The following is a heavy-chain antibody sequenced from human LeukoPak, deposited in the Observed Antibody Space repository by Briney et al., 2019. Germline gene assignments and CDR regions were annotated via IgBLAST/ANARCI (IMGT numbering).Heavy chain of an antibody. D-gene: IGHD3-10*01. V-gene: IGHV3-21*01. CDR3: SRDRRDYYASGAYAYPFEY. CDR2: ISSNNRYI. CDR1: GFAFSTYS. J-gene: IGHJ4*02. Sequence: GGSLRLSCAASGFAFSTYSMNWVRQAPGKGLEWVSSISSNNRYIYYADSVKGRFTISRDNAKNSLYPQMNSLRAEDTAMYYCSRDRRDYYASGAYAYPFEYWGQGTRVAVSS.